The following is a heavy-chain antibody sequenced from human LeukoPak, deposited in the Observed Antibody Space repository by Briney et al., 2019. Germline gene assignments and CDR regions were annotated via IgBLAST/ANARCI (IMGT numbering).Heavy chain of an antibody. CDR3: ARTPGSWQFNK. V-gene: IGHV4-4*07. J-gene: IGHJ4*02. CDR1: GGSISSYY. Sequence: TSETLSLTCTVSGGSISSYYWSWIRQPAGKGLEWIGRIYTSGGTNYNPSLKSRVTISADTSKNQFSLKLTSVTAADTAVYYCARTPGSWQFNKWGQGTLVTVSS. CDR2: IYTSGGT. D-gene: IGHD1-14*01.